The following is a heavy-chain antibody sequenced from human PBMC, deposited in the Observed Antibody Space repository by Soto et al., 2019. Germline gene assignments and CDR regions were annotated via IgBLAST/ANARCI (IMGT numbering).Heavy chain of an antibody. CDR2: INAGNGNT. CDR1: GYTFTSYA. J-gene: IGHJ4*02. V-gene: IGHV1-3*01. CDR3: ARSAPPIDY. Sequence: QVQLVQSGAEVKKPGASVKVSCKASGYTFTSYAMHWVRQAPGQRLEWMGWINAGNGNTKQSQKFQGRVTITRDTSASPAYMELSSLRSEDTAVYSCARSAPPIDYWGQGTLVTVSS.